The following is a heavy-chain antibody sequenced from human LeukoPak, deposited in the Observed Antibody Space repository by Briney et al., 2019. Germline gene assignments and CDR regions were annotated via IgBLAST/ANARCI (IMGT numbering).Heavy chain of an antibody. V-gene: IGHV1-24*01. Sequence: ASVKVSCKVSGYTLTELSMHWVRQAPGKGLEWMGGFDPEDGETIYAQKFQGRVTMTEDTSTDTAYMELSSLRSEDTAVYYCATSGTVTGKGDWYFDLWGRGTLVTVSS. CDR1: GYTLTELS. D-gene: IGHD4-17*01. CDR2: FDPEDGET. CDR3: ATSGTVTGKGDWYFDL. J-gene: IGHJ2*01.